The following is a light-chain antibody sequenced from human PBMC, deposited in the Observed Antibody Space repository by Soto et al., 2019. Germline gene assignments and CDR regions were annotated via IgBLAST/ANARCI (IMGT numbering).Light chain of an antibody. J-gene: IGKJ5*01. V-gene: IGKV3-11*01. Sequence: EIVVTQSPATLSLSPGERATLSCRASQSISSYLAWYQLRPGQAPRLLIYDASNRATGIPARFSGSGSGTDFTLTISSLEPEDFAIYYCQQRGNWPITFGQGTRL. CDR3: QQRGNWPIT. CDR1: QSISSY. CDR2: DAS.